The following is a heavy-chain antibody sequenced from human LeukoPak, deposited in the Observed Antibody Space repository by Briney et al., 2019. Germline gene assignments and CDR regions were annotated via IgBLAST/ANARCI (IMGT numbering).Heavy chain of an antibody. CDR1: GSTFSSTG. J-gene: IGHJ1*01. CDR2: ISAGGAST. CDR3: ARAPSEIGGYYPEYFRH. D-gene: IGHD3-22*01. Sequence: GGSLRLSCAASGSTFSSTGMTWVRQAPGKGLEWVSSISAGGASTYYADSVKGRFTISRDNAKNTVSLQMNSLRPEDTGVYYCARAPSEIGGYYPEYFRHWGQGTLVTVSS. V-gene: IGHV3-23*01.